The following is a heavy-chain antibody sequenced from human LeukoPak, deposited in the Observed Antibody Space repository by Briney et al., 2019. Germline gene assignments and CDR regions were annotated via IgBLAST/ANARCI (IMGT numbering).Heavy chain of an antibody. CDR3: ARTYSSGWLHYFDY. CDR1: EYSFTTDW. V-gene: IGHV5-51*01. J-gene: IGHJ4*02. CDR2: IHPSDSDT. Sequence: GESLKISCKGSEYSFTTDWIAWVRQLPGKGLEWVGIIHPSDSDTRYSPSFQGHVTISADKSINTAYLQWSSLKASDTAIYYCARTYSSGWLHYFDYWGQGALVTVSS. D-gene: IGHD6-13*01.